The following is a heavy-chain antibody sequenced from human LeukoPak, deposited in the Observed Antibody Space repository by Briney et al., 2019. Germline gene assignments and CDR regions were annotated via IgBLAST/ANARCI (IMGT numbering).Heavy chain of an antibody. D-gene: IGHD1-26*01. J-gene: IGHJ5*02. CDR1: GYTFTGYY. V-gene: IGHV1-2*02. CDR3: AREGGATLWFDP. Sequence: ASVKVSCKASGYTFTGYYMHWVRQAPGQGLEWMGWINPNSGGTNYAQKLQGRVTMTRDTSISTAYMELSRLRSDDTAVYYCAREGGATLWFDPWGQGTLVTVSS. CDR2: INPNSGGT.